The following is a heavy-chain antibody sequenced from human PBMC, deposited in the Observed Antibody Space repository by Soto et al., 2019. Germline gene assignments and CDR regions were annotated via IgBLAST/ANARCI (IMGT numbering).Heavy chain of an antibody. CDR1: GASISSGW. V-gene: IGHV4-4*02. J-gene: IGHJ4*02. CDR2: TLYSGRT. CDR3: ARPTYNSGSPFDY. D-gene: IGHD1-20*01. Sequence: SETLSLTCAVSGASISSGWWTWVRQPPGKGLEWIGETLYSGRTNYNSSLNSRVTISIDKSKKQFSLNLSSVTAADTAVYYCARPTYNSGSPFDYWGQGTLVTVSS.